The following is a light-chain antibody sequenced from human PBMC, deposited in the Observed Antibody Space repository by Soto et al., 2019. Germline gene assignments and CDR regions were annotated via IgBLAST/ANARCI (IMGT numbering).Light chain of an antibody. CDR1: HSISSW. V-gene: IGKV1-5*01. CDR2: DAS. CDR3: KQYNGYSWT. Sequence: DIQMTQSPSTLSASVGDRVTITCRASHSISSWLAWYQQKPGKVPNLLIYDASSLKGGVQSRFSGSGSGAEFTLTISGLQPDDFATYYCKQYNGYSWTFGQGTKVDIK. J-gene: IGKJ1*01.